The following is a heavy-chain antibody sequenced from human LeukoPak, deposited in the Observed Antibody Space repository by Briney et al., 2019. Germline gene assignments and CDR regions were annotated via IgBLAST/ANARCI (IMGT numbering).Heavy chain of an antibody. Sequence: SETLSLTCAVYGGSFSGYYWSWIRQPPGKGLEWIGEINHSGSTNYNPSLKSRVTISVDTSKNQFSLKLSSVTAADTAVYYCARGPFRTLRPKPNFDYWGQGTLGTVSS. J-gene: IGHJ4*02. D-gene: IGHD3-16*01. CDR1: GGSFSGYY. CDR2: INHSGST. V-gene: IGHV4-34*01. CDR3: ARGPFRTLRPKPNFDY.